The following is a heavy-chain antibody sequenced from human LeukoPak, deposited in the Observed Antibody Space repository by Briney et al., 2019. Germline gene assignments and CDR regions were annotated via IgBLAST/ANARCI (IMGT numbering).Heavy chain of an antibody. J-gene: IGHJ6*03. V-gene: IGHV3-21*06. CDR1: AFSFSDYN. CDR3: ARDPYSGNYGAYYYYYMDV. CDR2: ITSTGSYI. D-gene: IGHD1-26*01. Sequence: GGSLRLSCAASAFSFSDYNMNWVRQAPGKGLEWVSSITSTGSYIYYADSVKGPFTISRDNAKNSLYLQMDSLRVEDTAEYYCARDPYSGNYGAYYYYYMDVWGKGTTVTVSS.